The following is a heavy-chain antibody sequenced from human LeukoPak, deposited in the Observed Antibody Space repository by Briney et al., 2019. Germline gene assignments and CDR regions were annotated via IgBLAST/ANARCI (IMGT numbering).Heavy chain of an antibody. V-gene: IGHV3-9*01. J-gene: IGHJ4*02. CDR1: GFTFDDYA. CDR3: AKVTVGSNYFDY. Sequence: GGSLRLSCAASGFTFDDYAMHWVRHAPGKGLEWVSGISWNSGSIGYANSVKGRFTISRDNSKNTLYLQMNSLRAEDTAVYYCAKVTVGSNYFDYWGQGTLVTVSS. D-gene: IGHD1-14*01. CDR2: ISWNSGSI.